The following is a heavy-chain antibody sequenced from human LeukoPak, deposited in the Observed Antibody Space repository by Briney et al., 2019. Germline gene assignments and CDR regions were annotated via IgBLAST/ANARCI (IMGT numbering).Heavy chain of an antibody. Sequence: ASVKVSFKASGYTFTGYYINWVRQAPGQGLEWMGWINPESGGANYAQKFQDRVTMTSDTSIDTTYMELSTLRSDDTAVYYCARDRPWVGIVATSMYYFDHWGQGTLVTVPS. CDR1: GYTFTGYY. V-gene: IGHV1-2*02. CDR3: ARDRPWVGIVATSMYYFDH. J-gene: IGHJ4*01. CDR2: INPESGGA. D-gene: IGHD5-12*01.